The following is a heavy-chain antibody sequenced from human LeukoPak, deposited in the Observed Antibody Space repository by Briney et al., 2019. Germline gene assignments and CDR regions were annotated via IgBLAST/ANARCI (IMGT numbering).Heavy chain of an antibody. CDR1: GYNFTNYW. J-gene: IGHJ3*02. CDR2: IDPSDSYT. D-gene: IGHD2-15*01. Sequence: GESLKISCKISGYNFTNYWINWVRQMPGEGLEWMGRIDPSDSYTNYSPSFQGHVTISADKSISTAYLQWSSLKASDTAMYYCARKSGRAFDIWGQGTMVTVSS. V-gene: IGHV5-10-1*01. CDR3: ARKSGRAFDI.